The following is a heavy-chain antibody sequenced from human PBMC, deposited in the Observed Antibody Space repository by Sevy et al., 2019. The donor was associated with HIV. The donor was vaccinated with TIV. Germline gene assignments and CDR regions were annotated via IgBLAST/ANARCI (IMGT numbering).Heavy chain of an antibody. CDR1: GFTFSDHY. CDR3: IRDRVYSSFSNYYYYGMDV. V-gene: IGHV3-72*01. CDR2: IRSKANSYTT. Sequence: GGSLRLSCAASGFTFSDHYMDWVRQAPGKGLEWVGRIRSKANSYTTEYAVSVKGRFTISRDDSKNSLYLQMNSLKTEDTAVYYRIRDRVYSSFSNYYYYGMDVWGQGTTVTVSS. J-gene: IGHJ6*02. D-gene: IGHD2-15*01.